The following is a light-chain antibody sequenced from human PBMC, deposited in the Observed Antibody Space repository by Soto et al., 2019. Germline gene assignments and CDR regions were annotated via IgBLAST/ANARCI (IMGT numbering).Light chain of an antibody. J-gene: IGKJ2*01. CDR2: AAS. V-gene: IGKV1-39*01. CDR1: QSISSY. CDR3: QQYDSSSGYT. Sequence: DIQMTQSPSSLSASVGDRVTITCRASQSISSYLNWYQQKPGKAPKLLIYAASSLQSGVPSRFSGSGSGTDFTLTISSLQPEDFATYYCQQYDSSSGYTFGQGTKLEIK.